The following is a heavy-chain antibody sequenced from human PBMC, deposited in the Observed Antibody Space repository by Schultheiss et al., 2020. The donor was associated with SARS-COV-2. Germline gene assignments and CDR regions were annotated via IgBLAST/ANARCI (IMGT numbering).Heavy chain of an antibody. CDR2: INPSGGST. D-gene: IGHD6-19*01. J-gene: IGHJ5*02. V-gene: IGHV1-46*01. CDR3: ARNHIAVASRGWFDP. CDR1: GYTFTSYY. Sequence: ASVKVSCKASGYTFTSYYMNWVRQAPGQGLEWMGIINPSGGSTSYAQKLQGRVTMTTDTSTSTAYMELRSLRSDDTAVYYCARNHIAVASRGWFDPWGQGTLVTVSS.